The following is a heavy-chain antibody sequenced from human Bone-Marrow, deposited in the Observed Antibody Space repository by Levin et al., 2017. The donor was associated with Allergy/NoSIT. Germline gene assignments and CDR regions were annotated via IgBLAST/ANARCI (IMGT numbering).Heavy chain of an antibody. J-gene: IGHJ6*02. D-gene: IGHD5-24*01. CDR1: GFTFSNYG. CDR2: ISYDASGE. V-gene: IGHV3-30*18. CDR3: VKDFDGYNAGYEYYHDGLDV. Sequence: GESLKISCAASGFTFSNYGIHWVRQAPGKGLEWVAVISYDASGEYYADSVKARFAISRDNSQKRVFLQMNSLRGEDTAVYYCVKDFDGYNAGYEYYHDGLDVWGQGTTVIVSS.